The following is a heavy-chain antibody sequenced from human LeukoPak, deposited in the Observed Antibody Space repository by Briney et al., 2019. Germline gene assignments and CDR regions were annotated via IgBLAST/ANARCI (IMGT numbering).Heavy chain of an antibody. CDR3: ARQDSSGYYYEGYFQH. V-gene: IGHV4-61*02. D-gene: IGHD3-22*01. J-gene: IGHJ1*01. CDR1: GGSISSGSYY. Sequence: PSQTLSLTCTVSGGSISSGSYYWSWIRQPAGKGLEWIGRIYTSGSTNYNPSLKSRVTISVDTSKNQFSLKLRSVTAADTAVYYCARQDSSGYYYEGYFQHWGRGTLVTVSS. CDR2: IYTSGST.